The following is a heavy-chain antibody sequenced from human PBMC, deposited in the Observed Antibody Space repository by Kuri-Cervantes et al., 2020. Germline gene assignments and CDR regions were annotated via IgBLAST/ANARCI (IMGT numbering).Heavy chain of an antibody. CDR1: GGSINNYY. CDR2: IYYSGST. V-gene: IGHV4-59*12. D-gene: IGHD6-6*01. Sequence: SETLSLTCSVSGGSINNYYWSWIRQPPGKGLEWVGYIYYSGSTNYNPSLKSRVTISVDKSKNQFSLKLTSVTAADTAMYYCARGDASSYYYMDVWGKGTTVTVSS. CDR3: ARGDASSYYYMDV. J-gene: IGHJ6*03.